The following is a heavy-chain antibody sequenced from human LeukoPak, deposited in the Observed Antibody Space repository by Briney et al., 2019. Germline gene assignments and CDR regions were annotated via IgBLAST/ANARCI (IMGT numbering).Heavy chain of an antibody. J-gene: IGHJ6*04. V-gene: IGHV4-31*03. CDR3: ARGMVRGVRYYYYGMDV. Sequence: SQTLSLTCTVSGGSISSGGYYWGWLRQHPGKGLEWLGYIYYSGSTYYNPSLKSRATISVDTSKNQFSLKLSSVTAADTAVYYCARGMVRGVRYYYYGMDVWGKGTTVTVSS. CDR1: GGSISSGGYY. D-gene: IGHD3-10*01. CDR2: IYYSGST.